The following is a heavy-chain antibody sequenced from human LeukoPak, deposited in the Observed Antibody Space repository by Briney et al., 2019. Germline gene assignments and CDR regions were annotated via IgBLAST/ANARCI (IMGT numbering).Heavy chain of an antibody. CDR2: VYHIGST. J-gene: IGHJ4*02. V-gene: IGHV4-38-2*02. CDR1: GYSISSGYY. D-gene: IGHD4-17*01. CDR3: ARKAYGDYFDY. Sequence: SETLSLTCSVSGYSISSGYYWDWIRQPPGEGLEWIGSVYHIGSTYYNPSLQSRVTISVDTSKNQFSLDLHSVTATDTAVYYCARKAYGDYFDYWGQGTQVTASS.